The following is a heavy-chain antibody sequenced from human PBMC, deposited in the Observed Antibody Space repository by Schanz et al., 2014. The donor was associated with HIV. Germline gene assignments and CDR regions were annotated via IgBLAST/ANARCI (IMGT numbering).Heavy chain of an antibody. CDR3: ARGDGGYWYYFDY. J-gene: IGHJ4*02. D-gene: IGHD5-12*01. V-gene: IGHV3-30*19. CDR1: GFTFSTYG. Sequence: QVQLVESGGGVVQPGRSLRLSCAVSGFTFSTYGMHWVRQAPGKGLEWVAVISYDGSNKYYADSVKGRFTISRDNSKNTLYLQMNSLRAEDTAVYYCARGDGGYWYYFDYWGQGTLVTVSS. CDR2: ISYDGSNK.